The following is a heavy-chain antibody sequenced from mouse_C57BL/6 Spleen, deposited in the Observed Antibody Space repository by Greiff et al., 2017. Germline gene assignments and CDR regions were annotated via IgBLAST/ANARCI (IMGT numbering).Heavy chain of an antibody. CDR2: INPNNGGT. Sequence: VQLQQSGPELVKPGASVKISCKASGYTFTDSYMNWVKQSHGKSLEWIGDINPNNGGTSYNQKFKGKATLTVDKSSSTAYMELRSLTSEDSAVYYCLYGLDYWGQGTTLTVSS. V-gene: IGHV1-26*01. CDR1: GYTFTDSY. D-gene: IGHD1-2*01. J-gene: IGHJ2*01. CDR3: LYGLDY.